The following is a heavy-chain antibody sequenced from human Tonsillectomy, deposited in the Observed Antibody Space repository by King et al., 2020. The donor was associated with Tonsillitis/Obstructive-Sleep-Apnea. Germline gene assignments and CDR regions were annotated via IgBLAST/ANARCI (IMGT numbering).Heavy chain of an antibody. J-gene: IGHJ6*03. CDR3: ARDTSWDCYYMDV. D-gene: IGHD3-16*01. Sequence: QLVESGGGVVQPGRSLRLSCAASGFTFSSYAMHWVRQAPGKGLEWVAVISYDGSNKYYADSVKGRFTISRDNSKNTLYLQMNTLRAEDTAVYYCARDTSWDCYYMDVWGKGTTATVSS. CDR2: ISYDGSNK. CDR1: GFTFSSYA. V-gene: IGHV3-30*04.